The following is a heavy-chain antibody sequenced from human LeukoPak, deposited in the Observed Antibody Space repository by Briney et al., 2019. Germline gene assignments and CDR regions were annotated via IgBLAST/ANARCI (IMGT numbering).Heavy chain of an antibody. D-gene: IGHD6-13*01. Sequence: GTSLRLSCAASGFTFSSYGMHWVRQAPGKGLEWVAVIWYDGSNKYYADSVKGRFTISRDNSKNTLYLQMNSLRAEDTAVYYCARAYSSSWYHYYYYGMDVWGQGTTVTVSS. V-gene: IGHV3-33*01. CDR2: IWYDGSNK. J-gene: IGHJ6*02. CDR3: ARAYSSSWYHYYYYGMDV. CDR1: GFTFSSYG.